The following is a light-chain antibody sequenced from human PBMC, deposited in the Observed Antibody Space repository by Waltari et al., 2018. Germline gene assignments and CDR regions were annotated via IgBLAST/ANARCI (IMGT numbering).Light chain of an antibody. CDR2: RNN. CDR1: SSNIGSNS. CDR3: AAWDDSLNGFYV. V-gene: IGLV1-44*01. Sequence: QSVLTQPPSASGPPGPRVTIACPGSSSNIGSNSVNWSQQLPGTAPKILIYRNNERPSGVPDRFSGSKSGTSASLAISGLQSEDEADYYCAAWDDSLNGFYVFGTGTKVAVL. J-gene: IGLJ1*01.